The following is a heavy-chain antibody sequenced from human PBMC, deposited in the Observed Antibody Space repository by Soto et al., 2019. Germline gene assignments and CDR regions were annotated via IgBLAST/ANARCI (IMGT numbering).Heavy chain of an antibody. Sequence: EVQLAESGGGLAQPGGSLRLSCAASGFTLSGYAMDWVRQAPGKGMEYVSGISSNGVGTYYANSVQGRFTISRDNSKNTVYLQMGSLRPEDMAVYYCARRARPDFYYMDVWGKGTTVTVS. CDR2: ISSNGVGT. D-gene: IGHD6-6*01. CDR3: ARRARPDFYYMDV. V-gene: IGHV3-64*01. J-gene: IGHJ6*03. CDR1: GFTLSGYA.